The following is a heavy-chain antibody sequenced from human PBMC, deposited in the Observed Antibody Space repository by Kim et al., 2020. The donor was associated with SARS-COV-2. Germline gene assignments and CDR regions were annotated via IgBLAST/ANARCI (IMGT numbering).Heavy chain of an antibody. Sequence: SETLSLTCTVSGGSISPYYWSWIRHPPGKGLEWIGNIYYSGSTNYNPSLKSLVTISVDRSKNQFSLKLTSVTAADTAVYHCARRTMGCSLTDIWGPGTMVTVSS. CDR1: GGSISPYY. CDR3: ARRTMGCSLTDI. CDR2: IYYSGST. J-gene: IGHJ3*02. D-gene: IGHD1-26*01. V-gene: IGHV4-59*08.